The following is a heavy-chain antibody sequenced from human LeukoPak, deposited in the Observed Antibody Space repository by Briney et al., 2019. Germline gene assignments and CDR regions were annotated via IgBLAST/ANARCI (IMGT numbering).Heavy chain of an antibody. CDR2: ISKDGSSK. V-gene: IGHV3-30*18. D-gene: IGHD6-25*01. CDR1: GFTFNTYG. CDR3: AKAANCTSTSCHFSGYAQRPLDS. Sequence: GGSLRLSCVGSGFTFNTYGMHWVRQAPGKGLEWVAGISKDGSSKDYADSVKGRFTNSRDNSKNTMYLKMNSLRVEDTAVYYCAKAANCTSTSCHFSGYAQRPLDSWGQGTLVTVSS. J-gene: IGHJ4*02.